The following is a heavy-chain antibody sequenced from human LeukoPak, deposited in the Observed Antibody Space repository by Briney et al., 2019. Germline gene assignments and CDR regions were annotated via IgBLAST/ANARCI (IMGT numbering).Heavy chain of an antibody. CDR3: AKDPKEYSSSPLLGWFDP. V-gene: IGHV3-9*01. D-gene: IGHD6-6*01. J-gene: IGHJ5*02. Sequence: GGSLRLSCAASGFTFDDYAMHWVRQAPGKSLEWVSGISWNSGSIGYADSVKGRFTISRDNAKNSLYLQMNSLRAEDTALYYCAKDPKEYSSSPLLGWFDPWGQGTLVTVSS. CDR2: ISWNSGSI. CDR1: GFTFDDYA.